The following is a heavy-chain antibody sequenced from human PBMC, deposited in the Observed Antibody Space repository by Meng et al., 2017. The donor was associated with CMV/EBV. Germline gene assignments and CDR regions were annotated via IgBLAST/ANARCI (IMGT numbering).Heavy chain of an antibody. CDR2: IYYSGST. CDR1: GGSISSGDYY. J-gene: IGHJ4*02. CDR3: ARVTSRVAGAFDY. Sequence: QVQLQESGPGLVKPSQTLSLTCTVSGGSISSGDYYWSWIRQSPGKGLEWIGYIYYSGSTYYNPSLKSRVTISVDTSKNQFSLKLSSVTAADTAVYYCARVTSRVAGAFDYWGQGTLVTVSS. D-gene: IGHD1-14*01. V-gene: IGHV4-30-4*08.